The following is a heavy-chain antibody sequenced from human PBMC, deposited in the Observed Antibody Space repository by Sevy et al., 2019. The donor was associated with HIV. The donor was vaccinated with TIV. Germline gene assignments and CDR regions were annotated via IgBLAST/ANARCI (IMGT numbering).Heavy chain of an antibody. CDR2: ISSSSSYT. CDR1: GFTFSDYY. V-gene: IGHV3-11*05. Sequence: GGSLRLSCAASGFTFSDYYMSWIRQAPGKGLEWVSYISSSSSYTNYADSVKGRFTISRANAKNSLYLQMNSLRVEDTAVYYCARDCSSTSCLWGMDVWGPGTTVTVSS. J-gene: IGHJ6*02. D-gene: IGHD2-2*01. CDR3: ARDCSSTSCLWGMDV.